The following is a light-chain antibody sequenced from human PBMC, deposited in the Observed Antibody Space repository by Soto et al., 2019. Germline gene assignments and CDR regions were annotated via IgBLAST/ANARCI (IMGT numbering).Light chain of an antibody. V-gene: IGLV2-8*01. CDR1: SSDLGGSRY. CDR3: SAYIGGNNWAHV. Sequence: QSALTQPPSASGSLGQSVTVSCTGTSSDLGGSRYVSWYQQHPGKAPKVLIYEVNRRPSGVPDRFSGSKSGNTASLTVSGLQAEDEADYYCSAYIGGNNWAHVFGTGTKLTVL. CDR2: EVN. J-gene: IGLJ1*01.